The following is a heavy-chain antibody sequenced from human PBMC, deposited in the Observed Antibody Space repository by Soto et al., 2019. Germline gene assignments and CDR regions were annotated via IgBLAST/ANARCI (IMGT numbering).Heavy chain of an antibody. Sequence: QVQLQQWGAGLLKPSETLSLTCAVYGVSFSGYYWSWIRQPPGKGLEWIGEINHSGSTNYNPSLKSRVTISVDTSKNQFSLKLSSVTAADPAVYYCARAAGYWGQGTLVTVSS. V-gene: IGHV4-34*01. CDR2: INHSGST. CDR1: GVSFSGYY. J-gene: IGHJ4*02. CDR3: ARAAGY.